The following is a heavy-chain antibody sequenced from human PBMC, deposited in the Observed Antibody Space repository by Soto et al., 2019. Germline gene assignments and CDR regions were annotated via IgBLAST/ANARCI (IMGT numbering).Heavy chain of an antibody. CDR2: IFSNEEK. D-gene: IGHD6-13*01. CDR1: GFSLSNAGLG. Sequence: QVTVKESGPVLVKPTETLTLTCTVSGFSLSNAGLGVSWIRQPPGKALEWLAHIFSNEEKSYSTSLKSRLTISKDTSKSQVVLIMTNIDPVDTATYYCASTYSTSWYWFDPWGQGTLVTVSS. CDR3: ASTYSTSWYWFDP. V-gene: IGHV2-26*04. J-gene: IGHJ5*02.